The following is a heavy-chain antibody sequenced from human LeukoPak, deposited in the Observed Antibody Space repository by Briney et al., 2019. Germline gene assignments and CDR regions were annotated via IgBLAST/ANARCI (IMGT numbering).Heavy chain of an antibody. CDR3: ARVSPPGIAAAGVDY. V-gene: IGHV4-39*01. CDR2: IYYSGST. J-gene: IGHJ4*02. D-gene: IGHD6-13*01. CDR1: GGSISSSSYY. Sequence: SETLSLTCTVSGGSISSSSYYWGWIRQPPGTGLEWIGSIYYSGSTYYNPSLKSRVTISVDTSKNQFSLKLSSVTAADTAVYYCARVSPPGIAAAGVDYWGQGTLVTVSS.